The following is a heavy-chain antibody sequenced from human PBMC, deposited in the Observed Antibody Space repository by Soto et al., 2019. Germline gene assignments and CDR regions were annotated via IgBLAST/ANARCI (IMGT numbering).Heavy chain of an antibody. V-gene: IGHV5-51*01. D-gene: IGHD6-13*01. CDR2: IYPGDSDT. CDR1: GYSFTSFW. J-gene: IGHJ6*02. CDR3: ARPRSSSRNYYGMDV. Sequence: GESLKISCKGSGYSFTSFWIGWVRQMPGKGLEWMGIIYPGDSDTRYSPSFQGQVTISADKSISTAYLQWSSLKASDTAMYYCARPRSSSRNYYGMDVWGQGTTVTVSS.